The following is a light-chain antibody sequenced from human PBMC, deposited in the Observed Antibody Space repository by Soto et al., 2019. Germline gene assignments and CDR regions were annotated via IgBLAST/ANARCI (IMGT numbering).Light chain of an antibody. CDR1: QSISRS. CDR3: HQYNSWPPGT. J-gene: IGKJ2*01. Sequence: EIVLTQSPAILSASPGERATLSCRASQSISRSLAWYQQKPGQAPRLLISDASTRATGIPARFSGSGSGTEFTLTISSLQSEDFALYYCHQYNSWPPGTFGQGTKVDNK. CDR2: DAS. V-gene: IGKV3-15*01.